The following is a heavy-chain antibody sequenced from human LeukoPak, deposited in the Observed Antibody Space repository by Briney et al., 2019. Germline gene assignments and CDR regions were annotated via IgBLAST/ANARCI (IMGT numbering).Heavy chain of an antibody. CDR1: GFTFSNYA. J-gene: IGHJ4*02. Sequence: GGSLRLSCAASGFTFSNYAMNWVRQAPGKGLEWVSAITGSGGSTYYADSVKGRSAISRDNSKNTLYLQMNSLRAEDTAVYYCAKWGDYDVLTGYYDPDYWGQGTLVTVSS. D-gene: IGHD3-9*01. CDR3: AKWGDYDVLTGYYDPDY. V-gene: IGHV3-23*01. CDR2: ITGSGGST.